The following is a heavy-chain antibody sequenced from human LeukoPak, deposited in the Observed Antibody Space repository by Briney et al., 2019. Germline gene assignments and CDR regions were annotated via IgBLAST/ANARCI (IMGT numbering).Heavy chain of an antibody. J-gene: IGHJ4*02. CDR2: IYHSGST. CDR3: ARAISGSFRTSYYFDY. CDR1: GYFISSGYY. V-gene: IGHV4-38-2*02. D-gene: IGHD6-13*01. Sequence: SETLSLTCTVSGYFISSGYYWGWIRQPPGKGLEWIGNIYHSGSTDYNPSLKSRVTISVDTSRNHFSLKLSSVTAADTAVYYCARAISGSFRTSYYFDYWGQGTLVTVSS.